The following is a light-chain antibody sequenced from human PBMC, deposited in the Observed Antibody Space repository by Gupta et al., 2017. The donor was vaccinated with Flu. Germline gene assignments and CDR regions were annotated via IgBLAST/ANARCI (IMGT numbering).Light chain of an antibody. CDR3: NSRDTSGDHLVV. J-gene: IGLJ3*02. CDR2: GKN. Sequence: SSELTQDPAVSVAFGQTVRITCQGDSLRNFYASWYQQKPGQAPLLVIYGKNNRPSGIPDRFSGSSSGNTASLTITGAQAEDEADYYCNSRDTSGDHLVVFGGGTKLTVL. CDR1: SLRNFY. V-gene: IGLV3-19*01.